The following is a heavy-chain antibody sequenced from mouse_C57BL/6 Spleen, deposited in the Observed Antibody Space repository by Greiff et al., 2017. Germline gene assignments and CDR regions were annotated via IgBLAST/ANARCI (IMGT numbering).Heavy chain of an antibody. D-gene: IGHD1-1*01. CDR1: GFSLTSYG. J-gene: IGHJ1*03. Sequence: VQRVESGPGLVQPSQSLSITCTVSGFSLTSYGVHWVRQSPGKGLEWLGVIWSGGSTDYNAAFISRLSISKDNSKSQVFFKMNSLQADDTAIYYCARYYGSSYRYFDVWGTGTTVTVSS. CDR2: IWSGGST. CDR3: ARYYGSSYRYFDV. V-gene: IGHV2-2*01.